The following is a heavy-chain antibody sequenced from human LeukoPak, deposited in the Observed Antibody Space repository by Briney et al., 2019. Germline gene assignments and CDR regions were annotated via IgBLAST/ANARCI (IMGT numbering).Heavy chain of an antibody. CDR2: ISSNGGST. CDR1: GFTFSSYA. CDR3: AREIPYYFDY. D-gene: IGHD2-2*02. Sequence: PGGSLRLSCAASGFTFSSYAMHWVRQAPGKGLEYVSAISSNGGSTYYANSVKGRFTISRDNSKNTLYLQMGSLRAEDMAVYYCAREIPYYFDYWGQGTLVTVSS. J-gene: IGHJ4*02. V-gene: IGHV3-64*01.